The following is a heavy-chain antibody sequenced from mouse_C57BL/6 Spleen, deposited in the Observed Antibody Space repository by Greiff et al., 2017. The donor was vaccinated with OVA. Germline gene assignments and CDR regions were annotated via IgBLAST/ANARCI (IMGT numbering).Heavy chain of an antibody. CDR2: ISDGGSYT. J-gene: IGHJ2*01. Sequence: EVHLVESGGGLVKPGGSLKLSCAASGFTFSSYAMSWVRQTPETRLEWVATISDGGSYTYYPDNVKGRFTISRDNAKNNLYRQMSHLKSEDTAMYYCARAYGSSSWYFDYWGQGTTLTVSS. CDR1: GFTFSSYA. CDR3: ARAYGSSSWYFDY. V-gene: IGHV5-4*01. D-gene: IGHD1-1*01.